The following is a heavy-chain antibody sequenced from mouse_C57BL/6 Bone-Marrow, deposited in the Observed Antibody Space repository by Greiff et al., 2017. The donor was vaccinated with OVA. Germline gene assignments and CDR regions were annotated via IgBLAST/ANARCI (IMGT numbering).Heavy chain of an antibody. CDR1: GYTFTSYW. J-gene: IGHJ3*01. V-gene: IGHV1-69*01. CDR3: ARLGGSSFAY. Sequence: QVQLQQPGAELVMPGASVKLSCKASGYTFTSYWMHWVKQRPGQGLEWIGEIDPSDSYTNYNQKFKGKSPLTVDKSSSAAYMQRSSQTAEDAAVYYCARLGGSSFAYWGQGTLVTVSA. CDR2: IDPSDSYT. D-gene: IGHD1-1*01.